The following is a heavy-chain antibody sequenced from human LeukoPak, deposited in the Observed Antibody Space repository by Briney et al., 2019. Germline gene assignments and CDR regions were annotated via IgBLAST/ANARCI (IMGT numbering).Heavy chain of an antibody. V-gene: IGHV1-18*01. Sequence: ASVEVSCKASGYTFTSYGISWVRQAPGQGLEWMGWVSGYDGNRNYAQKFQGRVTMTTDTSTSTAYMELRSLRSDDTAVYYCARCDYVWGNYRYRPILFFDFWGQGTLVTVSS. CDR2: VSGYDGNR. CDR3: ARCDYVWGNYRYRPILFFDF. D-gene: IGHD3-16*02. CDR1: GYTFTSYG. J-gene: IGHJ4*02.